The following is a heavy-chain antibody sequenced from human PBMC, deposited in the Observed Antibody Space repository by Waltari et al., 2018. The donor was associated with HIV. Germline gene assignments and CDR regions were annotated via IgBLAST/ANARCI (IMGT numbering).Heavy chain of an antibody. Sequence: QVQLVQSGAEVKKPGSSVKVSCKASGGTFSNYAIRWVRQAPGQGLEWMGGIIPMFGTTNYAQKFQGRVTITADESTSTAYMELSSLRSEDTAVYYCARVGTTRFDPWGQGTLVTVSS. D-gene: IGHD2-2*01. CDR2: IIPMFGTT. CDR3: ARVGTTRFDP. J-gene: IGHJ5*02. V-gene: IGHV1-69*01. CDR1: GGTFSNYA.